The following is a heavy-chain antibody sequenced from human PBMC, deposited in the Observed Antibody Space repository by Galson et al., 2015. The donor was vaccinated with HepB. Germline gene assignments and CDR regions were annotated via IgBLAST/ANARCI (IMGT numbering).Heavy chain of an antibody. CDR1: GFTFSSYS. J-gene: IGHJ4*02. V-gene: IGHV3-21*01. CDR2: ISSSSSYI. D-gene: IGHD6-13*01. CDR3: ARGGAGIAAAGPSNFDY. Sequence: SLRLSCAASGFTFSSYSMNWVRQAPGKGLEWVSSISSSSSYIYYADSVKGRFTISRDNAKNSLYLQMNSLRAEDTAVYYCARGGAGIAAAGPSNFDYWGQGTLVTVSS.